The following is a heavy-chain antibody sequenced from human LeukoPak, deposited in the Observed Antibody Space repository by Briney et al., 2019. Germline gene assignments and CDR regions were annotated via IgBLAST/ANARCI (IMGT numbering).Heavy chain of an antibody. CDR3: ATVTGTTPC. V-gene: IGHV1-24*01. D-gene: IGHD1-20*01. CDR2: FDPEDGET. CDR1: GYTFTSYY. J-gene: IGHJ4*02. Sequence: ASVKVSCKASGYTFTSYYMHWVRQAPGQGLEWMGGFDPEDGETIYAQKFQGRVTMTEDTSTDTAYMELSSLRSEDTAVYYCATVTGTTPCWGQGTLVTVSS.